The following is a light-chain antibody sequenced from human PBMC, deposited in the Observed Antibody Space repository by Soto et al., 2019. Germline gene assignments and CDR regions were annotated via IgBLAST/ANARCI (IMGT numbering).Light chain of an antibody. CDR3: QQYNNWPPKHT. CDR2: DAS. J-gene: IGKJ2*01. V-gene: IGKV3-15*01. Sequence: EIVMTQSPATLSVSPGERVTLSCRASQSISNNLAWYQHKPGRAPRVLIYDASTRATGIPVRFSGSGSGTEFTLTISSLQSDDFGVYYCQQYNNWPPKHTFGQGTKLEIK. CDR1: QSISNN.